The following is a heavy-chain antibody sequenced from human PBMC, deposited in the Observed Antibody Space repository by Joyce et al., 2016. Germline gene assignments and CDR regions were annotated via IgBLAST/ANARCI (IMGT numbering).Heavy chain of an antibody. D-gene: IGHD3-16*01. CDR1: GFTLSNYA. J-gene: IGHJ6*02. Sequence: EVQLLESGGGLIQPGGSLRRSCAASGFTLSNYAMSWVRQAPGKGLEWVSPKGRFTISRDDSKNTLYLQMSSLRAEDTAVYYCARELRGRYYYGMDVWGQGTTVTVSS. V-gene: IGHV3-23*01. CDR3: ARELRGRYYYGMDV.